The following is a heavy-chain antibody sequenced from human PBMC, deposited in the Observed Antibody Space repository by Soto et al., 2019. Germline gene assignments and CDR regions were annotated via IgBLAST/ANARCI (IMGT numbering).Heavy chain of an antibody. Sequence: GGSLRLSCAASGFAFNGYSMHCVRQAPGKGLEWLAEIWYDGTNKYYADSIKGRFTISTDNSKNMLYLQMNGLRVEDTAVYYCARDREPASWGFDYGSGILHFADWAQGAVVTVSS. V-gene: IGHV3-33*01. CDR1: GFAFNGYS. CDR3: ARDREPASWGFDYGSGILHFAD. J-gene: IGHJ1*01. D-gene: IGHD3-10*01. CDR2: IWYDGTNK.